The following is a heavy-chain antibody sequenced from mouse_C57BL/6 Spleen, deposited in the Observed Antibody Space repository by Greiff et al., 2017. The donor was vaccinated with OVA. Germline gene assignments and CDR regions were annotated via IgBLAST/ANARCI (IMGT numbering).Heavy chain of an antibody. D-gene: IGHD1-1*01. J-gene: IGHJ2*01. CDR3: ARDGSSPGDY. CDR2: IYPGDGDT. Sequence: LVESGASVKISCKASGYAFSSSWLNWVKQRPGKGLEWIGRIYPGDGDTNYNGKFKGKATLTADKSSSTAYMQLSSLTSEDSAVYFCARDGSSPGDYWGQGTTLTVSS. CDR1: GYAFSSSW. V-gene: IGHV1-82*01.